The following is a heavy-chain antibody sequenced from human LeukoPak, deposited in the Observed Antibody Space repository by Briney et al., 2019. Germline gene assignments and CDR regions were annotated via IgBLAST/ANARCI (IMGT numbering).Heavy chain of an antibody. CDR3: ARGYYYYDPQGFDP. V-gene: IGHV4-59*01. D-gene: IGHD3-16*01. CDR2: VYYSGST. CDR1: GGSISTYY. Sequence: PSETLSLTCTVSGGSISTYYWTWIRQPPGKGLEWIGNVYYSGSTNYNPSLKSRVTISVDTSNNQFSLNVSSVTAADTAIYYCARGYYYYDPQGFDPWGQGTLVTVSS. J-gene: IGHJ5*02.